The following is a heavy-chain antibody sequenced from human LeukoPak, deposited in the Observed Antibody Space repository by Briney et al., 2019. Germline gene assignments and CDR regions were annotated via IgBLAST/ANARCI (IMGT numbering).Heavy chain of an antibody. Sequence: ASETLSLTCTVSGGSISSGGYYWSWIRQPPGKGLEWIGYIYHSGSTYYNPSLKSRVTISVDRSKNQFSLKLSSVTAADTAVYYCARVIDCTNGVCYGLDYWGQGTLVTVSS. CDR1: GGSISSGGYY. D-gene: IGHD2-8*01. J-gene: IGHJ4*02. V-gene: IGHV4-30-2*01. CDR3: ARVIDCTNGVCYGLDY. CDR2: IYHSGST.